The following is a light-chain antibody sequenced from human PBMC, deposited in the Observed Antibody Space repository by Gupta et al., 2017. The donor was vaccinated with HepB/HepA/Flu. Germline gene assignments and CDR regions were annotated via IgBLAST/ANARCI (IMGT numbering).Light chain of an antibody. CDR3: QQRDSTPRT. CDR1: QSISSY. V-gene: IGKV1-39*01. J-gene: IGKJ1*01. Sequence: DIQMTQSPSSLSASVGDRVTITCRASQSISSYLDWYQQKPGKAPKLLIYAASRLQSGVTSRFSGSGSGTDFTLTISRRQPEDFATYYCQQRDSTPRTFGQGTKVEIK. CDR2: AAS.